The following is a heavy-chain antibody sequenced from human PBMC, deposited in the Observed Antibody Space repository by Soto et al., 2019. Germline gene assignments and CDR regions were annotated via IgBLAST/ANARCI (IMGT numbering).Heavy chain of an antibody. CDR1: GFTFSSYA. Sequence: PGGSLRLSCAASGFTFSSYAMSWVRQAPGKGLEWVSAISGSGGSTYYADSVKGRFTISRDNSKNTLYLQMNSLRAGDTAVYYCADGGSYQVPVNYWGQGTLVTVPQ. V-gene: IGHV3-23*01. CDR2: ISGSGGST. J-gene: IGHJ4*02. D-gene: IGHD1-26*01. CDR3: ADGGSYQVPVNY.